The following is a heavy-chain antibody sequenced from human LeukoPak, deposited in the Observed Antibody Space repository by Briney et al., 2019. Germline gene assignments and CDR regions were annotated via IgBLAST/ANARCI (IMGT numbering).Heavy chain of an antibody. V-gene: IGHV5-51*01. J-gene: IGHJ4*02. D-gene: IGHD6-19*01. CDR3: ARRTPGYTTGWYYFDS. CDR1: GSTFSNYW. CDR2: IYPGDSDA. Sequence: GESLKISCSASGSTFSNYWLAWVRLLPGRGLEWMRIIYPGDSDATYSTSFQGQVTFSADKSINTAFLHCSSLKASDTAIYYCARRTPGYTTGWYYFDSWGQGTLVTVSS.